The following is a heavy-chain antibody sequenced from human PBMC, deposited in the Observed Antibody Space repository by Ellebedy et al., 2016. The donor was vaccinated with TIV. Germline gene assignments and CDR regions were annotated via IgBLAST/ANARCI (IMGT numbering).Heavy chain of an antibody. J-gene: IGHJ4*02. CDR2: IYYSGST. Sequence: MPSETLSLTCTVSGVSISSYYWRSILQPPGKGLDGTGYIYYSGSTNYNPSLKSRVTISVDTSKNQFSLKLSSVTAADTAVYYCARGHGDYGWRDYFDYWGQGTLVTVSS. CDR1: GVSISSYY. V-gene: IGHV4-59*01. CDR3: ARGHGDYGWRDYFDY. D-gene: IGHD4-17*01.